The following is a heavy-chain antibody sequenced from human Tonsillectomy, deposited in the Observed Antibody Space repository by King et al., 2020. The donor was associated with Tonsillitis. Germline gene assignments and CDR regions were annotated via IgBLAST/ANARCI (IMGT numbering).Heavy chain of an antibody. V-gene: IGHV3-23*03. CDR1: GFTFSSYG. J-gene: IGHJ4*02. D-gene: IGHD2-21*01. Sequence: VQLVESGGGLVQPGGSLRLSCEASGFTFSSYGMSWVRQAPGKGLEWVSLIHANTGITSYADSVRGRFTISRANSKNTLDLQMNSLRADDTAVYYRARHGSAYSVDYWGQGTLVTVSS. CDR3: ARHGSAYSVDY. CDR2: IHANTGIT.